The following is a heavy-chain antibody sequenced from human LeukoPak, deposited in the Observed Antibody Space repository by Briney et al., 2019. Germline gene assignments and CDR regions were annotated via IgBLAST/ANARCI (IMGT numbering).Heavy chain of an antibody. Sequence: GGSLRLSCAASGFTFSSYGMHWVRQAPGKGLEWVAFIRYDGSNKYYADSVKGRFTISRDNSKNTLYLQMNSLRAEDTAVYYCAKCGSSGVPIYFDYWGQGTLVTVSS. J-gene: IGHJ4*02. D-gene: IGHD6-6*01. V-gene: IGHV3-30*02. CDR2: IRYDGSNK. CDR3: AKCGSSGVPIYFDY. CDR1: GFTFSSYG.